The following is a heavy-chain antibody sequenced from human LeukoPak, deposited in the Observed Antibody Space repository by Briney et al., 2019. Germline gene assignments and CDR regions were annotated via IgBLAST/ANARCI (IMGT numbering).Heavy chain of an antibody. CDR2: IYYSGSS. V-gene: IGHV4-61*08. J-gene: IGHJ3*02. Sequence: PSQTLSLTCTVSGGSISSGGYYWSWLRQPPGTGLEWIGYIYYSGSSTYNPSLKSRVTISVDTSKNQFSLKLSSVTAADTAVYYCARHSAVGAFDIWGQGTMVTVSS. CDR3: ARHSAVGAFDI. CDR1: GGSISSGGYY. D-gene: IGHD6-13*01.